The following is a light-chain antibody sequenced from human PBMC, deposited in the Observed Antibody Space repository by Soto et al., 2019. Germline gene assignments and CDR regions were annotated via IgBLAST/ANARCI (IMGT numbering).Light chain of an antibody. CDR3: LQDYNYPLT. CDR2: AAY. J-gene: IGKJ4*01. V-gene: IGKV1-6*01. Sequence: ALQMTQSPSSLSASVGDRVTITCRASQGIRHYLGWYQQKPGKAPKLLIYAAYSLQSGVPTRFSGSESGTDFTLTISSLQPEDYATYYCLQDYNYPLTFGGGTKVEIK. CDR1: QGIRHY.